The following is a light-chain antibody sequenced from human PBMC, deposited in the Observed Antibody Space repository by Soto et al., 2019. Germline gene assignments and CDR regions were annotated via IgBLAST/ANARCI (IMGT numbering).Light chain of an antibody. Sequence: EIVLTQSPGTLSLSPGERATLSCRASQSVSSSYLAWYQQKPGQAPRLLIYGASSRATGIPDRFSGSGSGTDFTITISRLEPEDFAVYYCQQYGISKTFGQGTKVEIK. J-gene: IGKJ1*01. CDR2: GAS. CDR3: QQYGISKT. V-gene: IGKV3-20*01. CDR1: QSVSSSY.